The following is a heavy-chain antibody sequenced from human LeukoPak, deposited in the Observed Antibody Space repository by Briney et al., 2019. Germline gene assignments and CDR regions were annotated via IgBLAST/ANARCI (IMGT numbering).Heavy chain of an antibody. Sequence: GASVKVSCKASGGTFSSYAISWVRQAPAQGLEWMGGIIPIFGTANYAQKFQGRVTITTDESTSTAYMELSSLRSEDTAVYYCARDHHRDCSSTSCYKGYFDYWGQGTLVTVSS. V-gene: IGHV1-69*05. CDR2: IIPIFGTA. J-gene: IGHJ4*02. CDR1: GGTFSSYA. D-gene: IGHD2-2*01. CDR3: ARDHHRDCSSTSCYKGYFDY.